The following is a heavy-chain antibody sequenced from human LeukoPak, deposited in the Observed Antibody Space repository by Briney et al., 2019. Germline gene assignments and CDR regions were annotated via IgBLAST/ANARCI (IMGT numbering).Heavy chain of an antibody. CDR2: IRNKAYGGST. CDR1: GFTFGDYA. Sequence: GGSPRLSCTASGFTFGDYAMSWVRQAPGKGLEWVGFIRNKAYGGSTEYAASVKGRFTISRDDSKSIAYLQMNSLKTEDTAVYYCTRDVRRGYSYGIDYWGQGTLVTVSS. CDR3: TRDVRRGYSYGIDY. J-gene: IGHJ4*02. D-gene: IGHD5-18*01. V-gene: IGHV3-49*04.